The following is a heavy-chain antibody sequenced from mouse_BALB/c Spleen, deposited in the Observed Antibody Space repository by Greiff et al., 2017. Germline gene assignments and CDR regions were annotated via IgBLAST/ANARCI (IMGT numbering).Heavy chain of an antibody. CDR3: AKGGAMDY. CDR2: IDPANGNT. CDR1: GFNIKDTY. V-gene: IGHV14-3*02. Sequence: EVKLQESGAELVKPGASVKLSCTASGFNIKDTYMHWVKQRPEQGLEWIGRIDPANGNTKYDPKFQGKATITADTSSNTAYLQLSSLTSEDTAVYYCAKGGAMDYWGQGTSVTVSS. J-gene: IGHJ4*01.